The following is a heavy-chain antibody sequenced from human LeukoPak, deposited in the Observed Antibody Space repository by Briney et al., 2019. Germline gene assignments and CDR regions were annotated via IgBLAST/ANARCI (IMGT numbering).Heavy chain of an antibody. Sequence: SVKVSCKASGGTFSSYAISWVRQAPGRGLEWMGGIIPIFGTANYAQKFQGRVTITTDESTSTAYMELSSLRSEDTAVYYCARVGGGSYGPYYFDYWGQGTLVTVSS. CDR3: ARVGGGSYGPYYFDY. V-gene: IGHV1-69*05. D-gene: IGHD1-26*01. J-gene: IGHJ4*02. CDR1: GGTFSSYA. CDR2: IIPIFGTA.